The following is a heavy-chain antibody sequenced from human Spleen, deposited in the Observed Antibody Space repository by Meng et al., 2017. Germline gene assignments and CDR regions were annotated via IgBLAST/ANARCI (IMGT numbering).Heavy chain of an antibody. Sequence: GESLKISCAASGSTFSDYYMSWIRQAPGKGLERVSYISSSGSTIYYADSVKGRFTITRDNAKNSLYLQMNSLRAEDTAVYYCARTSGADCSSTSCPFDYWGQGTLVTVSS. D-gene: IGHD2-2*01. CDR3: ARTSGADCSSTSCPFDY. CDR2: ISSSGSTI. V-gene: IGHV3-11*01. J-gene: IGHJ4*01. CDR1: GSTFSDYY.